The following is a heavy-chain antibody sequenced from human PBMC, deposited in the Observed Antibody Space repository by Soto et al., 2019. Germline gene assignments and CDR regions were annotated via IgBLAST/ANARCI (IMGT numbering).Heavy chain of an antibody. J-gene: IGHJ4*02. Sequence: QVQLLQSGAEVKKPGASVKVSCKASGYTFTSYDINWVRQATGQGREWMGWMNPNSGNTGYAQKFQGRVTMTRNTSISTAYMGLSSLRSEDTAVYYCASERSSGWYVDYWGQGPLVTVSS. CDR3: ASERSSGWYVDY. D-gene: IGHD6-19*01. CDR2: MNPNSGNT. CDR1: GYTFTSYD. V-gene: IGHV1-8*01.